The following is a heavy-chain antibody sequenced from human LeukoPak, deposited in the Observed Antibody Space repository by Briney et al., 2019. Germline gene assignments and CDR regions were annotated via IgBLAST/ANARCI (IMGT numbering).Heavy chain of an antibody. D-gene: IGHD2-21*02. J-gene: IGHJ4*02. Sequence: SETLSLTCAIYGGSFSYHYWSWIRQPPEKGLEWIGEINHSGNTNYNPSLKSRVTISVDTSKNQFSLKFTSVTAADTAVYYCARGGFYCGDHCYVDKWGQGTLVTVSS. V-gene: IGHV4-34*01. CDR2: INHSGNT. CDR3: ARGGFYCGDHCYVDK. CDR1: GGSFSYHY.